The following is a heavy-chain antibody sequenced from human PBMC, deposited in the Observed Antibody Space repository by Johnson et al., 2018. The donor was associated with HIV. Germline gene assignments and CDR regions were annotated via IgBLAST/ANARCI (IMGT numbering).Heavy chain of an antibody. D-gene: IGHD1-26*01. CDR3: AKDPGGGSYPNDAFDI. J-gene: IGHJ3*02. CDR2: ISYDGSNK. V-gene: IGHV3-30*18. Sequence: QVQLVESGGGLVQPGGSLKLSCAASGFTFYSYGMHWVRQAPGKGLEWVAVISYDGSNKYYADSLKGRFTISRDNSKNTLYLQMNSLRAEDTAVYYCAKDPGGGSYPNDAFDIWGQGTMVTVSS. CDR1: GFTFYSYG.